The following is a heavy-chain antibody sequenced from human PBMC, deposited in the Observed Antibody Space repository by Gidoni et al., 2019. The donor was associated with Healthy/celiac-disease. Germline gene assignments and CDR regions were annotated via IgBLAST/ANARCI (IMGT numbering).Heavy chain of an antibody. CDR3: ARGGKYYYDSSGYYGDWYFEL. CDR1: GGSISSGGYY. Sequence: QVQLQESGPGLVKPSQTLSLTCTVSGGSISSGGYYWSWIRQHPGKGLEWLGYIYYSGRTYDNPSLKSRVTISVDTSKNQFSLKLSTVTAADTAVYYCARGGKYYYDSSGYYGDWYFELWGRGTLVTVSS. J-gene: IGHJ2*01. V-gene: IGHV4-31*03. CDR2: IYYSGRT. D-gene: IGHD3-22*01.